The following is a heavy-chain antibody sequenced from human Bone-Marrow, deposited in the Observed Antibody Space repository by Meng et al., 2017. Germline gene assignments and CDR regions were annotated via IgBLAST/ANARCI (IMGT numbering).Heavy chain of an antibody. V-gene: IGHV4-39*07. D-gene: IGHD3-10*01. J-gene: IGHJ4*02. CDR1: GASISSYY. CDR2: IYYSGST. CDR3: ARVGDYYGSGSYYKRISGYYFDY. Sequence: SETLSLTCTVSGASISSYYWGWIRQPPGKGLEWIGSIYYSGSTYYNPSLKSRVTISVDTSKNQFSLKLSSVTAADTAVYYCARVGDYYGSGSYYKRISGYYFDYWGQGTLVTVSS.